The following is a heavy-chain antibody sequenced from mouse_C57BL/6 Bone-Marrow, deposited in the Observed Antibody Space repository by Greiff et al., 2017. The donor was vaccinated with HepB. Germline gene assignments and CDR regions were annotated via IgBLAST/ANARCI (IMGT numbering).Heavy chain of an antibody. D-gene: IGHD1-1*01. CDR2: IDPSDSYT. CDR3: ATGSSYRWYFDV. V-gene: IGHV1-69*01. J-gene: IGHJ1*03. CDR1: GYTFTRYW. Sequence: QVQLQQPGAELVMPGASVKLSCKASGYTFTRYWMHWVKQRPGQGLEWIGEIDPSDSYTNYNQKFKGKSTLTVYKSSSTAYMQLSSLTSEDSAVYYCATGSSYRWYFDVWGTGTTVTVSS.